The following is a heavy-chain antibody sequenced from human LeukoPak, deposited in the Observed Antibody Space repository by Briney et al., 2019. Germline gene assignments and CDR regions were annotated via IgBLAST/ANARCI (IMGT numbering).Heavy chain of an antibody. CDR2: IYHSGST. D-gene: IGHD3-16*01. CDR1: GGSISSGGYS. Sequence: PSQTLSLTCAVSGGSISSGGYSWSWIRQPPGKGLEWIGYIYHSGSTYYNPSLKSRVTISVDTSKNQFSLKLSSVTAADTAVYYCASSDPGELAFDYWGQGTLVTVSS. V-gene: IGHV4-30-2*02. CDR3: ASSDPGELAFDY. J-gene: IGHJ4*02.